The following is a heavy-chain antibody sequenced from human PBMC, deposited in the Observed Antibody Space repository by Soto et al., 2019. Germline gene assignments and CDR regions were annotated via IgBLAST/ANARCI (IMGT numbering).Heavy chain of an antibody. J-gene: IGHJ4*02. V-gene: IGHV3-30*18. CDR3: AKDPQPDYGDHFDY. D-gene: IGHD4-17*01. CDR1: GFTFSSYG. CDR2: ISYDGSNK. Sequence: QVQLVESGGGVVQPGRSLRLSCAASGFTFSSYGMHWVRQAPGKGLEWVAVISYDGSNKYYADSVKGRFTISRDNSKNTLYLQMNSLRAEDTAVYYCAKDPQPDYGDHFDYWRQGTLVTVSS.